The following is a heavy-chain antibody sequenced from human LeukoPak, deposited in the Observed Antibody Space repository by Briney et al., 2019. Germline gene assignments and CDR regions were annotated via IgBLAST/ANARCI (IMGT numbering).Heavy chain of an antibody. Sequence: PSETLSLTCTVYDYSIRSGYYWCWIRQPPGKGLAWIGSMYQSGSTYYNPSLKSRVTISIDTSKNQFSLKLSPVTAADTAIYYCARQRELRLFDYWGQGTLVTVSS. D-gene: IGHD1-26*01. CDR2: MYQSGST. CDR1: DYSIRSGYY. CDR3: ARQRELRLFDY. J-gene: IGHJ4*02. V-gene: IGHV4-38-2*02.